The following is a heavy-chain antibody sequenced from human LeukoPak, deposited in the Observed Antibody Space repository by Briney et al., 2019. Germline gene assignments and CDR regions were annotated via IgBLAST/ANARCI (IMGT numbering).Heavy chain of an antibody. J-gene: IGHJ3*02. D-gene: IGHD6-19*01. CDR2: IIPNSGGT. CDR3: AQWKKAVAYDAFDI. Sequence: GASVKVSCKASGYTFTDYFIHWVRQAPGQGLEWMGWIIPNSGGTNFAQKFQDRVTMTRDTSISTAYMELNTLTSDDTAVYYCAQWKKAVAYDAFDIWAKGQWSPSLQ. CDR1: GYTFTDYF. V-gene: IGHV1-2*02.